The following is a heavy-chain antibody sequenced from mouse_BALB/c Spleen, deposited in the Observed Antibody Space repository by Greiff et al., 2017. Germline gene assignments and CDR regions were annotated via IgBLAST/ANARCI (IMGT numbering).Heavy chain of an antibody. D-gene: IGHD1-1*01. J-gene: IGHJ2*01. Sequence: EVKLVESGGGLVQPGGSMKLSCVASGFTFSNYWMNWVRQSPEKGLEWVAEIRLKSNNYATHYAESVKGRFTISRDDSKSSVYLQMNNLRAEDTGIYYCTRITYYFDDWGQGTTLTVSS. CDR2: IRLKSNNYAT. CDR3: TRITYYFDD. CDR1: GFTFSNYW. V-gene: IGHV6-6*02.